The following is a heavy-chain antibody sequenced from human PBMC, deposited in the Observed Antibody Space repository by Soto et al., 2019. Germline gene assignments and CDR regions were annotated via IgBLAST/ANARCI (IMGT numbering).Heavy chain of an antibody. V-gene: IGHV4-39*01. J-gene: IGHJ4*02. D-gene: IGHD2-15*01. CDR3: AGHRACNTACDFDH. CDR2: VVYTGAT. Sequence: QLQLRESGPGLVRPSETLSLSCFVSGDSVDSHGSHRSWIRQSPGKGLEWIGTVVYTGATYYPTPLRGPVTGAADKSKKQLPLKLTSVTAADTAVYYWAGHRACNTACDFDHWGQGTLVTVSS. CDR1: GDSVDSHGSH.